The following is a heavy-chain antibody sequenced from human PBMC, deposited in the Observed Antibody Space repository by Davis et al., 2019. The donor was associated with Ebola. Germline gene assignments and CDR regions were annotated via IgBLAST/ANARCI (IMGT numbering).Heavy chain of an antibody. V-gene: IGHV3-48*03. CDR2: ISSSGSII. D-gene: IGHD3-22*01. Sequence: PGGSLRLSCAASGFTFSSYEMNWVRQAPGQGLEWISYISSSGSIIYYPDSVKRRFTISRANAENSLFLQMNNLRDEDTAVYYCARDRGDYTAGGWFDPWGQGTLVTVSS. CDR1: GFTFSSYE. J-gene: IGHJ5*02. CDR3: ARDRGDYTAGGWFDP.